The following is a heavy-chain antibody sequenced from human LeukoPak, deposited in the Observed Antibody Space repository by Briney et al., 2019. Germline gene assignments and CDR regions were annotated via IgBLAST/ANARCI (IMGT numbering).Heavy chain of an antibody. CDR2: ISYDGSNK. V-gene: IGHV3-30*04. CDR3: AKDSSVDTAMVGAFDI. CDR1: GFTFSSYA. Sequence: GGSLRLSCAASGFTFSSYAMHWVRQAPGKGLEWVAVISYDGSNKYYADSVKGRFTISRDNSKNTLYLQMNSLRAEDTALYYCAKDSSVDTAMVGAFDIWGQGTMVTVSS. J-gene: IGHJ3*02. D-gene: IGHD5-18*01.